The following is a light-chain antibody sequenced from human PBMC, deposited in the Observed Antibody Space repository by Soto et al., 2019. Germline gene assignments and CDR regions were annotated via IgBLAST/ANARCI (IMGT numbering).Light chain of an antibody. CDR2: DVS. V-gene: IGLV2-14*01. J-gene: IGLJ2*01. CDR1: SSDVGRYNY. CDR3: SSYTNSHTVV. Sequence: QSALTQPASVSGSPGQSITISCIGTSSDVGRYNYVSWYRQHPAKAPKLMIYDVSFWPSGVSDRFSGSKSGNTASLTISGLQAEDEADYYCSSYTNSHTVVFGGGTKVTVL.